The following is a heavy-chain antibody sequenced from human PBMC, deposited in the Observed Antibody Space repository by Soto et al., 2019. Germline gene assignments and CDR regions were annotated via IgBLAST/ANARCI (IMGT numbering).Heavy chain of an antibody. V-gene: IGHV4-30-4*01. Sequence: PSETLSLTCTVSGGSVSSGDYYWSWIRQPPGKGLEWIGYIYYSGSTYYNPSLKSRVTISVDTSKNQFSLKLSSVTAADTAVYYCARGKVLSSTSKYYFDYWGQGTLVTVSS. CDR3: ARGKVLSSTSKYYFDY. D-gene: IGHD2-2*01. CDR1: GGSVSSGDYY. J-gene: IGHJ4*02. CDR2: IYYSGST.